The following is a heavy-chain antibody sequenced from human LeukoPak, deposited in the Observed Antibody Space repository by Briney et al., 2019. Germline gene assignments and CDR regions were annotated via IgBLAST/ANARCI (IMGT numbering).Heavy chain of an antibody. CDR3: AKDPYSSGWYGGNWFDP. CDR1: GFTFSSYA. J-gene: IGHJ5*02. Sequence: QRGGSLRLSCAASGFTFSSYAMSWVRQAPGKGLEWVSAISGSGGSTYYADSVKGRFTISGDNSKNTLYLQMNSLRAEDTAVYYCAKDPYSSGWYGGNWFDPWGQGTLVTVSS. V-gene: IGHV3-23*01. CDR2: ISGSGGST. D-gene: IGHD6-19*01.